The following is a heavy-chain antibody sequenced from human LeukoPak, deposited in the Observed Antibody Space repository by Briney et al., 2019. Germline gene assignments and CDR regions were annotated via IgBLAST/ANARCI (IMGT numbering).Heavy chain of an antibody. CDR1: GFTFSRYW. CDR3: ARPAGGDCSGGSCQTDYYYYYMDV. J-gene: IGHJ6*03. Sequence: GGSLRLSCAASGFTFSRYWMSWVRQAPGKGLQWVANIKQDGSEKYYVDSVKGRFTISRDNAKNSLYLQMNSLRAEDTAVYYCARPAGGDCSGGSCQTDYYYYYMDVWGKGTTVTVSS. V-gene: IGHV3-7*01. D-gene: IGHD2-15*01. CDR2: IKQDGSEK.